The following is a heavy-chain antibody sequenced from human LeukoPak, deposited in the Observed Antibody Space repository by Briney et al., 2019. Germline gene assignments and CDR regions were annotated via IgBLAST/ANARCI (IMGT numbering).Heavy chain of an antibody. CDR1: GGSFSGYY. CDR3: ARRILGYCSSTSCYGRMGAYFDY. J-gene: IGHJ4*02. Sequence: SETLSLTCTVSGGSFSGYYWSWIRQPPGKGLEWIGEINHSGSTNYNPSLKSRVTISVDTSKNQFSLRLSSVTAADTAVYYCARRILGYCSSTSCYGRMGAYFDYWGQGTLVTVSS. V-gene: IGHV4-34*01. CDR2: INHSGST. D-gene: IGHD2-2*01.